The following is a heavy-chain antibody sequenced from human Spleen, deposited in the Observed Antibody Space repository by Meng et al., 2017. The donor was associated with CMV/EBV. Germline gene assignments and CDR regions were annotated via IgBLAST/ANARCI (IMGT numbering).Heavy chain of an antibody. V-gene: IGHV4-34*01. D-gene: IGHD2-15*01. Sequence: QVQLQQRGAGLLKPSETLSLTCAVYGGSFSGYYWSWIRQPPGKGLEWIGEINHSGSTNYNPSLKSRVTISVDTSKNQFSLKLSSVTAADTAVYYCASRQISSGSSAWGQGTLVTVSS. CDR2: INHSGST. CDR3: ASRQISSGSSA. J-gene: IGHJ5*02. CDR1: GGSFSGYY.